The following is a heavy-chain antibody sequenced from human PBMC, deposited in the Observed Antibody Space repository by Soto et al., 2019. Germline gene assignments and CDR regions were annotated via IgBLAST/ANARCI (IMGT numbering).Heavy chain of an antibody. Sequence: GGSLRLSCAASGFTFSDYYMSWIRQAPGKGLEWVSYISSSSSYTNYADSVKGRFTISRDNAKNSLYLQMNSLRAEDTAVYYCARDLGRFGETRGLDVWGQGTTVTVSS. J-gene: IGHJ6*02. CDR2: ISSSSSYT. CDR1: GFTFSDYY. CDR3: ARDLGRFGETRGLDV. V-gene: IGHV3-11*06. D-gene: IGHD3-10*01.